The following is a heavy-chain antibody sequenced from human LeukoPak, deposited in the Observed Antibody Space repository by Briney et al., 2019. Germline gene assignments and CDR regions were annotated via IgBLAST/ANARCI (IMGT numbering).Heavy chain of an antibody. V-gene: IGHV4-31*03. CDR1: GGSISSGGYY. D-gene: IGHD3-22*01. J-gene: IGHJ4*02. CDR3: ARGYIVDSSGSQNYFDY. Sequence: SETLSLTCTVSGGSISSGGYYWSWIRQHPGKGLEWIGYIYYSGSTYYNPSLKSRVTISVDTSKNQFSLKLSSVTAADTAVYYCARGYIVDSSGSQNYFDYWGQGTLVTVSS. CDR2: IYYSGST.